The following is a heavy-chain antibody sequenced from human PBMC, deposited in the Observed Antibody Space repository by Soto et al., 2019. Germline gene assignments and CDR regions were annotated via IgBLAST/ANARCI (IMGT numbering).Heavy chain of an antibody. J-gene: IGHJ4*02. Sequence: QVQLVQSGAEVRKPGSSVKVSCKASGGSFSSYTINWVRKAPGQGLEWMGGIVPIFGTTYYAQNFQGRVTITADKSTSTVYMELSSLGSEDTALFYCARDEGSTTTFDYWGQGTLVTVSS. CDR3: ARDEGSTTTFDY. D-gene: IGHD5-12*01. V-gene: IGHV1-69*06. CDR1: GGSFSSYT. CDR2: IVPIFGTT.